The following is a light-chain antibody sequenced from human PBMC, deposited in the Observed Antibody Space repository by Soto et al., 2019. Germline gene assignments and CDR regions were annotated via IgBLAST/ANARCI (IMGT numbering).Light chain of an antibody. J-gene: IGKJ4*01. V-gene: IGKV2-28*01. CDR3: MQVLQTPLT. CDR1: QSLLYSNGYNY. CDR2: LAS. Sequence: DILMTQSPLSLPVTPGEPASISCRSSQSLLYSNGYNYVDWYLQKPGQPPQLLIFLASSRASGVPDRFNGSGSGTDFTLRITTVEAEDVGVYYCMQVLQTPLTFGGGTKLEIK.